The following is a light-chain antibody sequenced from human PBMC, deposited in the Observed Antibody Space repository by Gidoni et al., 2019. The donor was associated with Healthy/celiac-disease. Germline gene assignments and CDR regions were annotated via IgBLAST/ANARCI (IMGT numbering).Light chain of an antibody. V-gene: IGLV1-36*01. CDR1: SSNIGNNA. J-gene: IGLJ2*01. CDR2: YDD. Sequence: QSVLTQPHPVSDDPRQRVTISCSGSSSNIGNNAVNWYQQLPGKAPKPLIYYDDLLPSGVSDRFSGSESGTSASLAISGLQSEDEADYYCAAWDDSLNGVVFGGGTKLTVL. CDR3: AAWDDSLNGVV.